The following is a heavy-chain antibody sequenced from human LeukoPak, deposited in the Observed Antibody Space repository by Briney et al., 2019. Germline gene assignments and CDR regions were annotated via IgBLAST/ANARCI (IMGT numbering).Heavy chain of an antibody. CDR2: ISWNSGSI. D-gene: IGHD6-6*01. V-gene: IGHV3-9*01. CDR3: ARTSIAARPLDY. Sequence: GGSLRLSCAASGFTFDDYAMHWVRHAPGKGLEWVSGISWNSGSIGYADSVKGRFTISRDNAKNSLYVQMNSLRAEDTALYYCARTSIAARPLDYWGQGTLVTVSS. CDR1: GFTFDDYA. J-gene: IGHJ4*02.